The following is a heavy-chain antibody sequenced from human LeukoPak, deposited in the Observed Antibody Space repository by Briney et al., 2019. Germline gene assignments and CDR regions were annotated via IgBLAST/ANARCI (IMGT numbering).Heavy chain of an antibody. CDR2: IYHSGST. V-gene: IGHV4-38-2*02. CDR1: GYSISSGYQ. CDR3: ARDPRWLTPDCTSTSCYENYFDP. Sequence: SETLSHTCAVSGYSISSGYQWAWIRQSPGKGLEWIGSIYHSGSTHYNPSLKSRVTISVETSKNQFSLKMYYVTAADTAVYYCARDPRWLTPDCTSTSCYENYFDPWGQGTLVTVSS. D-gene: IGHD2-2*01. J-gene: IGHJ5*02.